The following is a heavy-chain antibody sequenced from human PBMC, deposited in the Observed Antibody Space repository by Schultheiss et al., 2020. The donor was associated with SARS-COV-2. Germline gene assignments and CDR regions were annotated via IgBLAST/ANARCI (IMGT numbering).Heavy chain of an antibody. Sequence: GSLRLSCAVYGGSFSDYHWTWIRQPPGKGLEWIGEINRGGSTTYNPSLKGRVSISLDMSKNQFSLKLGSVTASDTAVYYCASFVSYYYYMDVWGKGTTVTVSS. CDR1: GGSFSDYH. CDR2: INRGGST. V-gene: IGHV4-34*01. D-gene: IGHD3-3*01. J-gene: IGHJ6*03. CDR3: ASFVSYYYYMDV.